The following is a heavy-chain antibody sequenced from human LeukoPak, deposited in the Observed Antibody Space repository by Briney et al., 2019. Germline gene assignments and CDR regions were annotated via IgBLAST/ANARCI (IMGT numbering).Heavy chain of an antibody. D-gene: IGHD3-3*01. CDR3: AKGRSYGSIFGVVISRANYYYMDV. CDR2: IRYDGSNK. V-gene: IGHV3-30*02. Sequence: GGSLRLSCAASGFTFSSYGMHWVRQAPGKGLEWVAFIRYDGSNKYYADSVKGRFTISRDNSKNTLYLQMNSLRAEDTAVYYCAKGRSYGSIFGVVISRANYYYMDVWGKGTTVTVSS. J-gene: IGHJ6*03. CDR1: GFTFSSYG.